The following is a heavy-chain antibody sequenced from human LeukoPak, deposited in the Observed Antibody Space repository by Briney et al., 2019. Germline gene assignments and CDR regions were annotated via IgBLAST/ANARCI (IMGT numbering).Heavy chain of an antibody. CDR3: ARGPYSSSWLVTTPWFDP. V-gene: IGHV1-2*02. Sequence: ASVKVSCKASGYSFTGYYMHWVRQAPGQGLEWMGWINPNSGGTNYAQKFQGRVTMTRDTSISTAYMELSRLRSDDTAVYYCARGPYSSSWLVTTPWFDPWGQGTLVTVSS. CDR2: INPNSGGT. D-gene: IGHD6-13*01. CDR1: GYSFTGYY. J-gene: IGHJ5*02.